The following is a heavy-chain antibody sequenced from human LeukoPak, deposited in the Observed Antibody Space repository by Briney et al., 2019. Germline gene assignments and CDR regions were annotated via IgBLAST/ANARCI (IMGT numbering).Heavy chain of an antibody. CDR2: IYTSGST. CDR3: ARQIAARVFDY. V-gene: IGHV4-4*09. J-gene: IGHJ4*02. Sequence: SETLSLTCTVSGGSISSYYWSWIRQPPGKGLEWIGYIYTSGSTNYNPSLKSRVTISVDTSKNQFSLKLSSVTAADTAVYYCARQIAARVFDYWRQGTLVTVSP. D-gene: IGHD6-6*01. CDR1: GGSISSYY.